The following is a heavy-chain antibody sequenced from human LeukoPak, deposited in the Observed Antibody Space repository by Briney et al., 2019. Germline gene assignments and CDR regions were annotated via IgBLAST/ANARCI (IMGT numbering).Heavy chain of an antibody. V-gene: IGHV3-73*01. Sequence: GGSLRLSCAASGFTFSGSAMHWVRQASGKGLEWVGRIRSKANSYATAYAASVKGRFTISRDDSKNTAYLQMNSLKTEDTAVYYCTRPPSAGTTWVWGQGTLVTVSS. CDR2: IRSKANSYAT. D-gene: IGHD1-1*01. CDR1: GFTFSGSA. J-gene: IGHJ4*02. CDR3: TRPPSAGTTWV.